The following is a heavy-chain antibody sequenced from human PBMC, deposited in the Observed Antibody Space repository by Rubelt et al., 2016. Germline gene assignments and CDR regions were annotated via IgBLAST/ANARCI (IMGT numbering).Heavy chain of an antibody. J-gene: IGHJ6*02. CDR1: GFTFHDYT. CDR3: AKDESYYGIDV. Sequence: QLVESGGVVVQPGGSPRLSCAASGFTFHDYTIHWIRQVPGKGLEWVSTISGSGGSTYYADSVKGRFTIPRDNSKNTLYLQRNSLRAEDTAVYYCAKDESYYGIDVWGQGTTVTVSS. CDR2: ISGSGGST. V-gene: IGHV3-23*04.